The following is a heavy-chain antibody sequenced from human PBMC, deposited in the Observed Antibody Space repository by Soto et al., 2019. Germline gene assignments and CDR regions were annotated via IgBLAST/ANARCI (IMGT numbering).Heavy chain of an antibody. CDR2: IIPIFGEP. CDR3: ARGSSSSIINWFES. D-gene: IGHD3-3*01. J-gene: IGHJ5*01. V-gene: IGHV1-69*06. CDR1: GGPFSSYA. Sequence: QVQLGQSGAELKKPGSSVKVSCKASGGPFSSYAINWVRQAPGQGLQWMGGIIPIFGEPKYAQKFQGRLTITADMSASTAYMELSSLRSDDTALYFCARGSSSSIINWFESWGQGTQVTVSS.